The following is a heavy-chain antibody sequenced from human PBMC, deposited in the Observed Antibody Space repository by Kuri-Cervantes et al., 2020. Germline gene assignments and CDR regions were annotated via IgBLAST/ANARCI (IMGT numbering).Heavy chain of an antibody. J-gene: IGHJ6*03. CDR1: GGSISGHY. CDR2: IRSKTDGGTT. V-gene: IGHV3-15*01. CDR3: TTVAVAGSTPWYYYYYMDV. Sequence: ETLSLTCAVSGGSISGHYWGWVRQAPGKGLEWVGRIRSKTDGGTTDYAAPLKGRFTISRDDSKNTLYLQMNSLKIEDTAVYYCTTVAVAGSTPWYYYYYMDVWGKGTTVTVSS. D-gene: IGHD6-19*01.